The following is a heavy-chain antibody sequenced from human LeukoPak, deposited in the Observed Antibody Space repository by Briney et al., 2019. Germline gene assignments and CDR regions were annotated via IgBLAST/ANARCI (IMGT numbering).Heavy chain of an antibody. D-gene: IGHD6-19*01. J-gene: IGHJ5*02. CDR3: AKDRPSSGWYGGDWFDP. Sequence: SGGSLRLSCAASGFTFSSYAMGWVRQAPGKGLAWVSAMTSGGSTYYADSVKGRFTISRDNSKNTLYLQMNSLRAEDTAVYYCAKDRPSSGWYGGDWFDPWGQGNLVTVSS. V-gene: IGHV3-23*01. CDR1: GFTFSSYA. CDR2: MTSGGST.